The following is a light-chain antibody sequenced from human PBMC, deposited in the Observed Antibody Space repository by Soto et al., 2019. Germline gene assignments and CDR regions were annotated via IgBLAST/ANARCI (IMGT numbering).Light chain of an antibody. V-gene: IGLV2-14*01. CDR3: SSYTSSSTHV. J-gene: IGLJ2*01. Sequence: QSALTQPPSVSGSPGQSITISCTGTSSDVGGYNYVSWYQQPPGKAPKLMIYEVSNRPSGVSNRFSGSKSGNTASLTISGLQAEDEADYYCSSYTSSSTHVFGGGTKVTVL. CDR1: SSDVGGYNY. CDR2: EVS.